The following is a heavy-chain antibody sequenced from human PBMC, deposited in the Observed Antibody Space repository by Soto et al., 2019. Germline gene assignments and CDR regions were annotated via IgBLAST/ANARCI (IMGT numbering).Heavy chain of an antibody. V-gene: IGHV2-5*01. D-gene: IGHD5-12*01. CDR1: GFSFTTAGVA. J-gene: IGHJ4*02. CDR3: AHSDGGYEIIYFDF. CDR2: IYYNDDR. Sequence: SGPTLVNPTQTLTLTCTFSGFSFTTAGVAVGWIRQTPGGALEWLTLIYYNDDRRFRPSLKTRLTITGDTSKNQVVLSLTNVDPGDTATFFCAHSDGGYEIIYFDFWGQGIPVTVS.